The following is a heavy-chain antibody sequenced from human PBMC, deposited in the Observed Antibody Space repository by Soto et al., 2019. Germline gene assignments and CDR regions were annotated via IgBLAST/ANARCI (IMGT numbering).Heavy chain of an antibody. CDR3: GRVQGMGAIPFDY. V-gene: IGHV1-18*01. J-gene: IGHJ4*02. CDR2: IRASNGNT. D-gene: IGHD1-26*01. CDR1: GYTFSSYG. Sequence: ASVKVSCKASGYTFSSYGISWVRQAPGQGLEWTGWIRASNGNTNYSQNLHVRVTMTTDTSTSTAYMERRSLRSDAAVVYYCGRVQGMGAIPFDYWGQGSLVTVSS.